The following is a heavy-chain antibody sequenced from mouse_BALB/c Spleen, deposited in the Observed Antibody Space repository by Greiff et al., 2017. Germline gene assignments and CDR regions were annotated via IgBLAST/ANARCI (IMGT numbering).Heavy chain of an antibody. CDR2: ISDGGSYT. Sequence: EVKVVESGGGLVKPGGSLKLSCAASGFTFSDYYMYWVRQTPEKRLEWVATISDGGSYTYYPDSVKGRFTISRDNAKNNLYLQMSSLKSEDTAMYYCARLVRRGYAMDYWGQGTSVTVSS. V-gene: IGHV5-4*02. CDR3: ARLVRRGYAMDY. CDR1: GFTFSDYY. J-gene: IGHJ4*01. D-gene: IGHD2-14*01.